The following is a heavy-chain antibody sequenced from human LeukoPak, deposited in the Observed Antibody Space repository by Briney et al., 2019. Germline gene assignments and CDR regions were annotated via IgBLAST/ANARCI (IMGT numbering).Heavy chain of an antibody. CDR1: GYTFTSYY. CDR3: ARGGLRDMVGATPYYYYGMDV. Sequence: LGASVKVSCKASGYTFTSYYMHWVRQAPGQGLEWMGIINPSGGSTSYAQKFQGRVTMTRDTSTSTVYMELSSLRSEDTAVYYCARGGLRDMVGATPYYYYGMDVWGQGTTVTVSS. V-gene: IGHV1-46*01. CDR2: INPSGGST. J-gene: IGHJ6*02. D-gene: IGHD1-26*01.